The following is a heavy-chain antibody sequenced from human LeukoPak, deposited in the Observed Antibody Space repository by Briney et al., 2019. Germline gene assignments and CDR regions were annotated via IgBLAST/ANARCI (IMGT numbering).Heavy chain of an antibody. CDR3: AKNYDSSFWVFDH. CDR2: ISGSDCTI. V-gene: IGHV3-23*01. D-gene: IGHD3-22*01. J-gene: IGHJ4*02. CDR1: GFTFSNYA. Sequence: GGSLRLSCAASGFTFSNYAMSWVRQAPGKGLEWVSVISGSDCTIYYADSVKGRFTISRDNSKRTLYLQMNSLRAEDTAVYYCAKNYDSSFWVFDHWGQGTLVTVSS.